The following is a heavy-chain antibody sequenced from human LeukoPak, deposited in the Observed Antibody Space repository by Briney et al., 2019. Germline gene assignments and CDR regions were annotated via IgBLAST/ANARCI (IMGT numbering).Heavy chain of an antibody. J-gene: IGHJ4*02. CDR1: GFTFSSYA. D-gene: IGHD2-2*01. V-gene: IGHV3-23*01. Sequence: GGSLRLSCAASGFTFSSYAMSWVRQAPGKGLEWVSAISGSGGSTYYADSVKGRFTVSRDNSKNTLYLQMNSLRAEDTAVYYCAKDKQYQLPQQLDYWGQGTLVTVSS. CDR2: ISGSGGST. CDR3: AKDKQYQLPQQLDY.